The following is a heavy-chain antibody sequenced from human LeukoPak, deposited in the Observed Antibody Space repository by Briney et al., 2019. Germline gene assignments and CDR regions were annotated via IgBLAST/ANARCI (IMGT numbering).Heavy chain of an antibody. J-gene: IGHJ4*02. D-gene: IGHD6-6*01. V-gene: IGHV1-18*01. CDR3: ARDLRSSSVYYFDY. Sequence: ASVKVSCKASGYTFTNYGISWVRQAPGQGLEWMAWINPYNGDTNFAQKLQGRVTVTTDTSTSTAYIELRSLRSDDTAVYYCARDLRSSSVYYFDYWGQGTLVTVSS. CDR1: GYTFTNYG. CDR2: INPYNGDT.